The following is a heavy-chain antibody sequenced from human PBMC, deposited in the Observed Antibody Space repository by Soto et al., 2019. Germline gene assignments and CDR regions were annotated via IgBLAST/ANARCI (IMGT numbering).Heavy chain of an antibody. CDR3: ARLAPRGDGGGYYYYYGMDV. Sequence: KPSETLSLTCTVSGGSISSYYWSWIRQPPGKGLEWIGYIYYSGSTNYNPSLKSRVTISVDTSKNQFSLKLSSVTAADTAVYYCARLAPRGDGGGYYYYYGMDVWGQGTTVTVSS. D-gene: IGHD3-10*01. CDR1: GGSISSYY. V-gene: IGHV4-59*01. J-gene: IGHJ6*02. CDR2: IYYSGST.